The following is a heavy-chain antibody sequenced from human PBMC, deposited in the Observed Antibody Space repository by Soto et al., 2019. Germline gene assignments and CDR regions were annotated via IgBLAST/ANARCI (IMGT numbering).Heavy chain of an antibody. CDR1: GFTFSSYA. J-gene: IGHJ4*02. Sequence: ESGGGVVQPGRSLRLSCAASGFTFSSYAMHWVRQAPGKGLEWVAVISYDGSNKYYADSVKGRFTISRDNSKNTLYLQMNSLRAEDTAVYYCARDRVVKTTGTSYFDYWGQGTLVTVSS. V-gene: IGHV3-30-3*01. CDR2: ISYDGSNK. CDR3: ARDRVVKTTGTSYFDY. D-gene: IGHD1-1*01.